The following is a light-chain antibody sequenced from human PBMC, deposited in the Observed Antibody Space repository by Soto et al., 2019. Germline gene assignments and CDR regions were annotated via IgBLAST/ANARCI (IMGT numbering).Light chain of an antibody. CDR1: QSVDTW. Sequence: DIQMTQSPSTLSASVGDRVTITCRASQSVDTWLAWYQQKPGKAPNVLIYKVSSLESGVPSRFSGSGSGTEFTLTISSLQPDDSATYYCQQYTNTNNPWMFGQGTKVDIK. J-gene: IGKJ1*01. V-gene: IGKV1-5*03. CDR2: KVS. CDR3: QQYTNTNNPWM.